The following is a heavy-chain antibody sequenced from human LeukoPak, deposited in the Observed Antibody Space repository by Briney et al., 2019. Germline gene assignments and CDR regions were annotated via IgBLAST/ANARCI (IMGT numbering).Heavy chain of an antibody. J-gene: IGHJ6*02. V-gene: IGHV1-69*13. CDR2: IIPIIGTA. Sequence: SVKVSCKASGGTFSSYAISWVRQAPGQGLEWMGGIIPIIGTANYAQKFQGRVTITADESTSTAYMELSSLRSEDTAVYYCASGYSSSSGYYPDYYYYGMDVWGQGTTVTVSS. D-gene: IGHD3-22*01. CDR3: ASGYSSSSGYYPDYYYYGMDV. CDR1: GGTFSSYA.